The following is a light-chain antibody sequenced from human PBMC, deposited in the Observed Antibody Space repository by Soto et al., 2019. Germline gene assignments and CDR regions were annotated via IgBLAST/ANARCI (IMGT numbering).Light chain of an antibody. V-gene: IGKV3-20*01. CDR3: QQYSTSPIS. CDR2: GAS. CDR1: QVTSRY. J-gene: IGKJ5*01. Sequence: ENVLTQSPGTPSLSPGERATLSCRASQVTSRYLSWYQQRPGQAPRLPIYGASSRATGIPDRFSGSGSGTDFTLTISRLEPEDFAVYYCQQYSTSPISFGQGTRLEIK.